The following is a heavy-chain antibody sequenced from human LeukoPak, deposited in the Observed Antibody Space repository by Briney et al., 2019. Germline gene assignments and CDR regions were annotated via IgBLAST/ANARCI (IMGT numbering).Heavy chain of an antibody. CDR3: ARSLLWFGELTV. CDR2: IYSGGST. CDR1: GFTVSSNY. D-gene: IGHD3-10*01. Sequence: GGSLRLSCAASGFTVSSNYMSWVRQAPGKGLEWVSVIYSGGSTYYADSVKGRFTISRDNSKNTLYLQMNSLRAEDTAVYYCARSLLWFGELTVWGQGTLVTVSS. V-gene: IGHV3-53*01. J-gene: IGHJ4*02.